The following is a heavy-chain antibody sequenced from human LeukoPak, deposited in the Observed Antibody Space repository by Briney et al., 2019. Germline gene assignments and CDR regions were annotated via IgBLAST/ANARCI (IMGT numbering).Heavy chain of an antibody. CDR1: GGSISSGGYY. J-gene: IGHJ2*01. D-gene: IGHD3-10*01. Sequence: ASQTLSLTCTVSGGSISSGGYYWSWIRQHPGKGLEWIGYIYYSGSTYYNPSLKSRATMSVDTSKNQFSLKLSSVTAADTAVYYCASGQTLLWFGELWGRGTLVTVSS. V-gene: IGHV4-31*03. CDR3: ASGQTLLWFGEL. CDR2: IYYSGST.